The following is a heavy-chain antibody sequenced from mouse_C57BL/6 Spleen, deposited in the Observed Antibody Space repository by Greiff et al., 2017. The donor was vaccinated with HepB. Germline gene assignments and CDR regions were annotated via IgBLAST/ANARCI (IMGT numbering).Heavy chain of an antibody. J-gene: IGHJ4*01. Sequence: DVKLQESGPGLVKPSQSLSLTCSVTGYSITSGYYWNWIRQFPGNKLEWMGYISYDGSNNYNPSLKNRISITRDTSKNQFFLKLNSVTTEDTATYYCASLNYGSSYPYYAMDYWGLGTSVTVSS. D-gene: IGHD1-1*01. CDR1: GYSITSGYY. V-gene: IGHV3-6*01. CDR3: ASLNYGSSYPYYAMDY. CDR2: ISYDGSN.